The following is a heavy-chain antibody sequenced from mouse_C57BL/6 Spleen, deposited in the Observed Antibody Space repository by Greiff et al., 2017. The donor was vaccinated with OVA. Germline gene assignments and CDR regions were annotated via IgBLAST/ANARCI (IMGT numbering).Heavy chain of an antibody. CDR1: GFSLTSYG. V-gene: IGHV2-5*01. CDR3: AKNRGNWDRYFDD. J-gene: IGHJ1*03. CDR2: IWRGGGT. D-gene: IGHD4-1*01. Sequence: VKVVESGPGLVQPSQSLSITCTVSGFSLTSYGVHWVRQSPGKGLEWLGVIWRGGGTDYNAAFMSRLGITKDNSNSQVFFKMNSLQADDTAIYNCAKNRGNWDRYFDDWGTGTTVTVSS.